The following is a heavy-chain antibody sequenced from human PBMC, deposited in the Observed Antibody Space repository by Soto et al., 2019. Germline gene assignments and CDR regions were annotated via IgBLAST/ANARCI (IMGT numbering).Heavy chain of an antibody. D-gene: IGHD3-10*01. Sequence: GGSLRLSCAASGFTFSSYAMTWVRQSPGKGLEWVSGISGGGGVSTYYADSVKGRFTISRDNSMNTLYLQMNRLRAEDTAVYYCAKDAISMVRGVNNWFDPWGQGTLVTVSS. CDR3: AKDAISMVRGVNNWFDP. CDR1: GFTFSSYA. CDR2: ISGGGGVST. J-gene: IGHJ5*02. V-gene: IGHV3-23*01.